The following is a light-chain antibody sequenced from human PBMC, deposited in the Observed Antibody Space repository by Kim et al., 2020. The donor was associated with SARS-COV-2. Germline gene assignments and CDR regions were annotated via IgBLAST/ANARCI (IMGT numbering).Light chain of an antibody. V-gene: IGLV2-8*01. Sequence: GQSVTISCTGTSSDVGRYNYVSWYQQYPGKAPKLLIYEVSKRPSGVPDRFSGSKSGDTASLTVSGLQAEDEADYYCNSFAGINNMVFGGGTQLTVL. CDR2: EVS. CDR1: SSDVGRYNY. CDR3: NSFAGINNMV. J-gene: IGLJ3*02.